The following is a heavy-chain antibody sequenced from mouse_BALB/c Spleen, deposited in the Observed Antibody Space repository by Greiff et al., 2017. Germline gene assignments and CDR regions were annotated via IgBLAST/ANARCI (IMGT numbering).Heavy chain of an antibody. Sequence: EVQLVESGGGLVQPGGSLKLSCAASGFTFSSYTMSWVRQTPEKRLEWVAYISNGGGSTYYPDTVKGRFTISRDNAKNTLYLQMSSLKSEDTAMYYCARLYYYGEAYWGQGTLVTVSA. CDR3: ARLYYYGEAY. J-gene: IGHJ3*01. CDR1: GFTFSSYT. D-gene: IGHD1-1*01. V-gene: IGHV5-12-2*01. CDR2: ISNGGGST.